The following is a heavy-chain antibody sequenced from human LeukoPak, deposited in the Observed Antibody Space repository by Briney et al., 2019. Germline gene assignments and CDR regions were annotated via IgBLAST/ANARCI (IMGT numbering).Heavy chain of an antibody. V-gene: IGHV3-21*01. J-gene: IGHJ3*02. CDR2: ISSSSSYI. Sequence: SGGSLRLSCAASGFTFSSYSMNWVRQAPGKGLEWVSSISSSSSYIYYADSVKGRFTISRDNAKNSLYLQMNSLRAEDTAVYYCAAEEIPYYYDSSGYYPSDAFDIWGQGAMVTVSS. CDR1: GFTFSSYS. D-gene: IGHD3-22*01. CDR3: AAEEIPYYYDSSGYYPSDAFDI.